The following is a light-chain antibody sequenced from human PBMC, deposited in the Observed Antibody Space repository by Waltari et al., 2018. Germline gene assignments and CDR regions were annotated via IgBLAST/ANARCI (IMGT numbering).Light chain of an antibody. V-gene: IGLV2-14*03. CDR2: DVS. J-gene: IGLJ1*01. CDR3: SSYTSSSTVYV. CDR1: SSHAGGYNY. Sequence: QSALPQPPSVSGSPGQSISIPCTGTSSHAGGYNYVSWYQQHPSKAPKLMIYDVSNRPSGVSNRFSGSKSGNTASLTISGLQAEDEADYYCSSYTSSSTVYVFGTGTKVTVL.